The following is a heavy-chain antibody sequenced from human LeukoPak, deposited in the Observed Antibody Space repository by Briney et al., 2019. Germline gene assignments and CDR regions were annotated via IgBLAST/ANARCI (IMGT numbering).Heavy chain of an antibody. J-gene: IGHJ4*02. Sequence: GRSLRLSCVASGFIFGRYDMHWVRQAPGKGLEWVAIISNDGSETYYVDSVKGRFTISRDNSKNMLYLQVNSLRVEDTAVYYCAKSWDTVTRGRTYFDYWGQGTLVIASS. CDR2: ISNDGSET. CDR3: AKSWDTVTRGRTYFDY. CDR1: GFIFGRYD. V-gene: IGHV3-30*18. D-gene: IGHD4-17*01.